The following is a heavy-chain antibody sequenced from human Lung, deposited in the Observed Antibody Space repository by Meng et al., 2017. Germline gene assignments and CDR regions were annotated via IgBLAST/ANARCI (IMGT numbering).Heavy chain of an antibody. D-gene: IGHD3-10*01. J-gene: IGHJ4*02. V-gene: IGHV3-23*04. CDR3: AKYSYGLGDYLDY. CDR2: LSGGGFTT. Sequence: LGGAGGGLYRPGGSLRLSCAASVFSFSSYAMSWVRHAPGKGLEWVSALSGGGFTTYYADSVKGRFAISRHNSKNTLYLQMNSLRAEDTALYYCAKYSYGLGDYLDYWGQGALVTVSS. CDR1: VFSFSSYA.